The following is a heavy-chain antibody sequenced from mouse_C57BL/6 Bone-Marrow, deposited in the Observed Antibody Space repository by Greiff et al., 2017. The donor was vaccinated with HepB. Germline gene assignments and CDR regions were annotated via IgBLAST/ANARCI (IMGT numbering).Heavy chain of an antibody. V-gene: IGHV14-1*01. CDR3: ADDGYYHYYAMDY. J-gene: IGHJ4*01. CDR2: IDPEDGDT. Sequence: VQLQQSGAELVRPGASVKLSCTASGFNIKDYYMHWVKQRPEQGLEWIGRIDPEDGDTEYAPKFQGKATMTADTSSNTAYLQLSSLTSEDTAVYYCADDGYYHYYAMDYWGQGTPVTVSS. CDR1: GFNIKDYY. D-gene: IGHD2-3*01.